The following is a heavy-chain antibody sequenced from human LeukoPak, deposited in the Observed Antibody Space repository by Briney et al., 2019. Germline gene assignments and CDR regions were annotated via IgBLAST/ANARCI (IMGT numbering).Heavy chain of an antibody. CDR3: ARGLGATPSYYFDY. CDR2: IYYSGST. Sequence: SETLSLTCAVYGGSFSGYYWSWIRQPPGKGLEWIGYIYYSGSTNYNPSLKSRVTISVDTSKNQFSLKLSSVTAADTAVYYCARGLGATPSYYFDYWGQGTLVTVSS. V-gene: IGHV4-59*01. J-gene: IGHJ4*02. CDR1: GGSFSGYY. D-gene: IGHD1-26*01.